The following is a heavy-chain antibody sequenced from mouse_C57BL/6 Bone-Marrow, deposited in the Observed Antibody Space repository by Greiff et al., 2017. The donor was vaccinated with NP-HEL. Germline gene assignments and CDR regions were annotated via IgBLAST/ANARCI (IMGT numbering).Heavy chain of an antibody. CDR3: ARDQWLLPYFDY. V-gene: IGHV5-4*01. J-gene: IGHJ2*01. Sequence: EVQVVESGGGLVKPGGSLKLSCAASGFTFSSYAMSWVRQTPEKRLEWVATISDGGSYTYYPDNVKGRFTISGDNAKNNLYLQMSHLKSEDTAMYYCARDQWLLPYFDYWGQGTTLTVSS. CDR2: ISDGGSYT. D-gene: IGHD2-3*01. CDR1: GFTFSSYA.